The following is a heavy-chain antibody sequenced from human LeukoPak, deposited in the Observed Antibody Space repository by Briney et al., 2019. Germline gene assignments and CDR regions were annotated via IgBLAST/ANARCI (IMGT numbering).Heavy chain of an antibody. D-gene: IGHD3-10*02. Sequence: GGSLRLSCAASGFTFSSYAMSWVRQAPGKGLEWVSYISSSGSTIYYADSVEGRFTISRDNAKNSLYLQMNSLRAEDTAVYYCAELGITMIGGVWGKGTTVTISS. J-gene: IGHJ6*04. CDR1: GFTFSSYA. CDR2: ISSSGSTI. V-gene: IGHV3-48*03. CDR3: AELGITMIGGV.